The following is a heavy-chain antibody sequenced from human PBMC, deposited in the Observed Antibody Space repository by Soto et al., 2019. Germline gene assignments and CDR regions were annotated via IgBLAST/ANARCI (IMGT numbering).Heavy chain of an antibody. D-gene: IGHD3-3*01. CDR3: ARRYDFWSGYYTLYYYYYGMDV. Sequence: SETLSLTCAVYGGSFSGYHWSWIRQPPGKGLEWIGEINHSGSTNYNPSLKSRVTISVDTSKNQFSLKLSSVTAADTAVYYCARRYDFWSGYYTLYYYYYGMDVWGQGTTVTVSS. J-gene: IGHJ6*02. V-gene: IGHV4-34*01. CDR1: GGSFSGYH. CDR2: INHSGST.